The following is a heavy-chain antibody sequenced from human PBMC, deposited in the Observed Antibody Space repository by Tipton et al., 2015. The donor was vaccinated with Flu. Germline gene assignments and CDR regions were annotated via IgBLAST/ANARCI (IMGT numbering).Heavy chain of an antibody. CDR1: GFTFSSYG. Sequence: SLRLSCAASGFTFSSYGMHWVRQAPGKGLEWVAVISYDGSNKYYADSAKGRFTISRDNSKNTLYLQMNSLRAEDTAVYYCAKEGVDDYLLSLPQYYGMDVWGQGTTVTVSS. J-gene: IGHJ6*02. D-gene: IGHD2/OR15-2a*01. CDR3: AKEGVDDYLLSLPQYYGMDV. CDR2: ISYDGSNK. V-gene: IGHV3-30*18.